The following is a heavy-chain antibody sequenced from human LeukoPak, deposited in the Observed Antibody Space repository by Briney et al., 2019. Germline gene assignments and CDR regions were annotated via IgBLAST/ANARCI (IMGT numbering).Heavy chain of an antibody. Sequence: SETLSLTCTVSGGSISTSNYYWGWIRQPPGKGPEWIGNIFYSGSTYYSPSLRSRVTISLDTSRNQFSLKLNSVTAADTAVYYCARVVRRWRDWFDPWGQGTLVTVSS. V-gene: IGHV4-39*07. CDR2: IFYSGST. CDR1: GGSISTSNYY. D-gene: IGHD4-23*01. J-gene: IGHJ5*02. CDR3: ARVVRRWRDWFDP.